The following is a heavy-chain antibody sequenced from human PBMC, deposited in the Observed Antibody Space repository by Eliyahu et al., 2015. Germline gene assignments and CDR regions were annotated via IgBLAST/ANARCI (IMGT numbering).Heavy chain of an antibody. Sequence: EVQXVESGGXLVQPGGXLKLXGAAAGFTFSGSAMXWXRQASGKGLEWVGRIRSNAHNYATAYGASVTGRFSISRDDSKNTAYLQMNSLKTEDTAVYYCKGGSGTSPEYWGQGTLVTVSS. D-gene: IGHD3-10*01. CDR2: IRSNAHNYAT. V-gene: IGHV3-73*01. J-gene: IGHJ4*02. CDR3: KGGSGTSPEY. CDR1: GFTFSGSA.